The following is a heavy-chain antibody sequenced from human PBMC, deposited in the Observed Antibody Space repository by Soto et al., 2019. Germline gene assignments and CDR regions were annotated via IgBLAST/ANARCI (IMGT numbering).Heavy chain of an antibody. J-gene: IGHJ6*02. D-gene: IGHD1-26*01. Sequence: LRLSCAASGFTFDDYAMHWVRQAPGKGLEWVSGISWNSGSIGYADSVKGRFTISRDNAKNSLYLQMNSLRAEDTALYYCAKDIRSGSYYYYGMDVWGQGTTVTVSS. CDR2: ISWNSGSI. CDR1: GFTFDDYA. CDR3: AKDIRSGSYYYYGMDV. V-gene: IGHV3-9*01.